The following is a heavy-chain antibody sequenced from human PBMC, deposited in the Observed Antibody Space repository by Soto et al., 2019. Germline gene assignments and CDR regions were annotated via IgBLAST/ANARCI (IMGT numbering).Heavy chain of an antibody. J-gene: IGHJ4*02. CDR1: GFTFSSYG. Sequence: PGGSPRLSCEASGFTFSSYGMHWVRQAPGKGLEWVAVISYDGSKKYYADSVKGRFTISRDNSKNTLYLQMNSLRAEDRAVYYCANVEGGAYPDFDLWGQGPLVTVSS. V-gene: IGHV3-30*18. CDR3: ANVEGGAYPDFDL. D-gene: IGHD1-26*01. CDR2: ISYDGSKK.